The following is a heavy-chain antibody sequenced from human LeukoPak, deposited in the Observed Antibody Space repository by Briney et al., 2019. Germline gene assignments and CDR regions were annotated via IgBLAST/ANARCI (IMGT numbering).Heavy chain of an antibody. V-gene: IGHV3-48*01. D-gene: IGHD3-9*01. J-gene: IGHJ4*02. CDR2: VSSSSTTI. Sequence: GGSLRLSCVASGFTFSTFGMNWVRQAPGEGLEWVSYVSSSSTTIYYADSVKGRFTISRDDAKSSLYLQMNSLRAEDTALYYCARMSTGYYDDYWGQGTLVAVSS. CDR3: ARMSTGYYDDY. CDR1: GFTFSTFG.